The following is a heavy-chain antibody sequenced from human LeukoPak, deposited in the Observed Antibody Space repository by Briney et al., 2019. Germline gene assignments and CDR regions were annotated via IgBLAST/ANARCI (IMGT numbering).Heavy chain of an antibody. J-gene: IGHJ5*02. CDR1: GFTFSSYR. V-gene: IGHV3-66*01. CDR3: ARAYDYGGSNWFDP. Sequence: GGSLRLSCAASGFTFSSYRMSWVRQAPGKGLEWVSVIYSGGSTYYADSVKGRFTISRDNSKNTLYLQMNSLRAEDTAVYYCARAYDYGGSNWFDPWGQGTLVTVSS. D-gene: IGHD4-23*01. CDR2: IYSGGST.